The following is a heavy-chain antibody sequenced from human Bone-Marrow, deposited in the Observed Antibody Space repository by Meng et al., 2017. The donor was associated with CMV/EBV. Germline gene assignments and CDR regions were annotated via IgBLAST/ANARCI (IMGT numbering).Heavy chain of an antibody. V-gene: IGHV3-9*02. CDR2: IIWKSGRT. Sequence: SLKISCVFSGFSSLDYGIHWVRQAPGKGLEWVSGIIWKSGRTGYVDSVRGRFTISRDNAKNSLYPEMDSLRVGDTALYYCVKDVTPGGADRWGQGTVVTVSS. CDR3: VKDVTPGGADR. CDR1: GFSSLDYG. J-gene: IGHJ5*02. D-gene: IGHD3-10*01.